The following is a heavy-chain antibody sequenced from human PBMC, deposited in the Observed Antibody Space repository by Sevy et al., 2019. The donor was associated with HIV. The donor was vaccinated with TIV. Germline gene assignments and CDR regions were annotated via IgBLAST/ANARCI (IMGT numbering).Heavy chain of an antibody. V-gene: IGHV3-30*18. CDR1: GFTFSSYG. Sequence: GGSLRLSCAASGFTFSSYGMHWVRQAPGKGLEWVAVISYDGSNKYYADSVKGRFTISRGNSKNTLYLQMNSLRAEDTAVYYCAKDLNSGYDYFDYWGQGTLVTVSS. D-gene: IGHD5-12*01. CDR2: ISYDGSNK. J-gene: IGHJ4*02. CDR3: AKDLNSGYDYFDY.